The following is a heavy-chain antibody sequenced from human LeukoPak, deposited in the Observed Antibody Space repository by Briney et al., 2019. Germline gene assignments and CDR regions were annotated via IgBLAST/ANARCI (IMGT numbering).Heavy chain of an antibody. D-gene: IGHD3-16*02. J-gene: IGHJ4*02. CDR1: GGSISSSSYY. V-gene: IGHV4-39*07. CDR2: IYYSGST. CDR3: ASLQISHVWGSYRPRIVKPIDS. Sequence: SETLSLTCTVSGGSISSSSYYWGWIRQPPGKGLEWIGSIYYSGSTYYNPSLKSRVTISVDTSKNQFSLKLRSVTAADTAVYYCASLQISHVWGSYRPRIVKPIDSWGQGTLVTVSS.